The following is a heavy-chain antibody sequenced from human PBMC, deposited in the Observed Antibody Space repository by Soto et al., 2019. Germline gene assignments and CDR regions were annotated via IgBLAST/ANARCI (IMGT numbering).Heavy chain of an antibody. D-gene: IGHD2-15*01. CDR3: AKRDGGGYLAY. J-gene: IGHJ4*02. Sequence: EVQLLESGGGLVQPGGSLRLSCAVSRFTFDDFALTWVRQTPERGLEWVSMISASGTSTYYADSVKGRFTISRDKSNNTLYLQMNSLRVDDTALYFCAKRDGGGYLAYRGQGTQVTVSS. CDR1: RFTFDDFA. CDR2: ISASGTST. V-gene: IGHV3-23*01.